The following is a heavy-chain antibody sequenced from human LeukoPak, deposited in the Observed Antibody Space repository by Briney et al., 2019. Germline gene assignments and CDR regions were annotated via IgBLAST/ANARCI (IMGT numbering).Heavy chain of an antibody. D-gene: IGHD3-10*02. J-gene: IGHJ4*02. CDR2: INPNNGDT. CDR1: GYTFTGDS. Sequence: ASVKVSCKASGYTFTGDSIHWVRQAPGQGLEWMGWINPNNGDTNYAQKFHGRVTMTRDTSISTAYMELSSLTSDDTAVYFCARDGYGREGFDYWAREPWSPSPQ. V-gene: IGHV1-2*02. CDR3: ARDGYGREGFDY.